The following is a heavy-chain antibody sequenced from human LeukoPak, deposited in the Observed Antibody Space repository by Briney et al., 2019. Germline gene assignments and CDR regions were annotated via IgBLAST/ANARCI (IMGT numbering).Heavy chain of an antibody. V-gene: IGHV4-59*01. CDR1: GGSFSSYY. Sequence: SETLSLTCTVSGGSFSSYYWSWIRQPPGQGLEWIGYIFYSGSTSYNPSLKSRVTMSVDTSKNQFSLTLISVTAADTAVYYCARHPLTFVGLIALDYWGQGTLVTVSS. D-gene: IGHD3-16*02. CDR3: ARHPLTFVGLIALDY. CDR2: IFYSGST. J-gene: IGHJ4*02.